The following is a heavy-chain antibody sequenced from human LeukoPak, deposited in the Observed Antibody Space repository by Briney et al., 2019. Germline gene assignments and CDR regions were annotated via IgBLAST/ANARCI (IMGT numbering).Heavy chain of an antibody. D-gene: IGHD5-18*01. J-gene: IGHJ6*03. Sequence: GGSLRLSCAASGFTFSSYSMNWVRQAPGKGLEWVSYISSSSSTIYYADSVKGRFTISRDNAKNSLYLQMNSLRAEDTAVYYCARENRYSYGFNYYYYMDVWGEGTTVTVSS. CDR1: GFTFSSYS. V-gene: IGHV3-48*01. CDR2: ISSSSSTI. CDR3: ARENRYSYGFNYYYYMDV.